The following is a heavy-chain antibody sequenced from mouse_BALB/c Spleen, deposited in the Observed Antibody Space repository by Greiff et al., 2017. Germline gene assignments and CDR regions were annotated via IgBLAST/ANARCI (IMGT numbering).Heavy chain of an antibody. CDR1: GFSLTSYG. V-gene: IGHV2-6-2*01. CDR3: ARHGGNPYAMDY. CDR2: IWSDGST. D-gene: IGHD2-1*01. Sequence: VQLQQSGPDLVAPSQSLSITCTVSGFSLTSYGVNWVRQPPGKGLEWLVVIWSDGSTTYNSALKSRLSISKDNSKSQVFLKMNSLQTDDTAMYYCARHGGNPYAMDYWGQGTSVTVSA. J-gene: IGHJ4*01.